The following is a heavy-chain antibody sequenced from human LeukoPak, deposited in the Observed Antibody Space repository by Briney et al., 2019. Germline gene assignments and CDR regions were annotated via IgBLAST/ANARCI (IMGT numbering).Heavy chain of an antibody. CDR1: GGSFSGYY. V-gene: IGHV4-30-4*01. CDR3: ARGSWSSSIDY. D-gene: IGHD6-6*01. Sequence: SETLSLTCAVYGGSFSGYYWSWIRQPPGKGLEYIGYIYYSGSTYYNPSLKSRITISVDTSKNQFSLKLSSVTAADTAVYYCARGSWSSSIDYWGQGTLVTVSS. CDR2: IYYSGST. J-gene: IGHJ4*02.